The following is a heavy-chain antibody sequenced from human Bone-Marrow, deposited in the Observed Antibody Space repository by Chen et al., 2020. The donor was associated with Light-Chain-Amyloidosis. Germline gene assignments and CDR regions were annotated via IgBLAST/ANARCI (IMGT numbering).Heavy chain of an antibody. CDR1: GFKFGDYA. Sequence: VQLVESGGGLVEPGGSLRLSCAASGFKFGDYAMHWVRQVQGKGLEWVSSISWNSGRVGYAVSVKGRFTISRDNSGNSLYLEMKNLRPEDTALYYCAKDMTGQLPRSHGMAVWGRGTMVTVSS. D-gene: IGHD2-2*01. CDR2: ISWNSGRV. V-gene: IGHV3-9*01. CDR3: AKDMTGQLPRSHGMAV. J-gene: IGHJ6*01.